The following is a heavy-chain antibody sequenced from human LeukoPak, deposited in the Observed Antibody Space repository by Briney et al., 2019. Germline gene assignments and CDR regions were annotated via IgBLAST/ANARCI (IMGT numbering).Heavy chain of an antibody. CDR2: IYTSGST. D-gene: IGHD3-10*01. CDR3: ARVWFGESYNWFDP. Sequence: SETLSLTCTVSGGSISNGSYYWSWIRQPAGKGLEWIGRIYTSGSTNYNPSLTSRVTISVDPSKNQFSLKLSSVTATDTAVYYCARVWFGESYNWFDPWGQGTLVTVSS. CDR1: GGSISNGSYY. J-gene: IGHJ5*02. V-gene: IGHV4-61*02.